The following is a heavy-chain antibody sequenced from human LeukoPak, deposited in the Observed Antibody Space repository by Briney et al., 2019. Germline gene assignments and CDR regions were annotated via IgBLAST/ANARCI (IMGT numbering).Heavy chain of an antibody. CDR3: ARDRGGSGYYLFDY. J-gene: IGHJ4*02. Sequence: PGGSLRLSCAASGFTFSSYAMHWDRQAPGKGLEWVAVISYDGSNKYYADSVKGRFTISRDNSKNTLYLQMNSLRAEDTAVYYCARDRGGSGYYLFDYWGQGTLVTVSS. CDR1: GFTFSSYA. CDR2: ISYDGSNK. D-gene: IGHD3-22*01. V-gene: IGHV3-30-3*01.